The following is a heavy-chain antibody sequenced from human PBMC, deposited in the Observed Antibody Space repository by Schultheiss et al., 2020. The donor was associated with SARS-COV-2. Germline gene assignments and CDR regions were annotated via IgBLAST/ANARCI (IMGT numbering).Heavy chain of an antibody. Sequence: GGSLRLSCAASGFTFSTYWISWVRQAPGKGLEWVANIKQGGIEKYYVDSVKGRFTISRDNSKNTLSLQMNSLRAEDTAVYYCAKVDYSDYGLVDYWGQGTLVTVSS. J-gene: IGHJ4*02. V-gene: IGHV3-7*03. CDR2: IKQGGIEK. D-gene: IGHD4-11*01. CDR1: GFTFSTYW. CDR3: AKVDYSDYGLVDY.